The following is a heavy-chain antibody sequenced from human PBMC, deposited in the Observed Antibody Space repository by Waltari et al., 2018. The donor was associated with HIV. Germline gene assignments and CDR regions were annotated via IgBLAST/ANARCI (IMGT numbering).Heavy chain of an antibody. CDR1: GGSISSYY. CDR3: ARSYYDSSGYHLFDY. CDR2: IYYSGST. V-gene: IGHV4-59*01. D-gene: IGHD3-22*01. Sequence: QVQLQESGPGLVKPSETLSLTCTVSGGSISSYYWSWIRQPPGKGLEWIGYIYYSGSTNYNPSLGSRVTISVDTSKNQFSLKLTSVTAADTAVYYCARSYYDSSGYHLFDYWGQGTLVTVSS. J-gene: IGHJ4*02.